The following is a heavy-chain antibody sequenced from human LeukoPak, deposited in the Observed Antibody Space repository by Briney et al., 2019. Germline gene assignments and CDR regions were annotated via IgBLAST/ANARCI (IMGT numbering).Heavy chain of an antibody. D-gene: IGHD6-13*01. Sequence: ASVKVSCKASGYTFTSYAMNWVRQAPGQGLEWMGWINTNTGNPTYAQGFTGRFVFSLDTSVSTAYLQISSLKAEDTAVYYCAREEMPLIAVAGRGVDYWGQGTLVTVSS. CDR2: INTNTGNP. V-gene: IGHV7-4-1*02. J-gene: IGHJ4*02. CDR1: GYTFTSYA. CDR3: AREEMPLIAVAGRGVDY.